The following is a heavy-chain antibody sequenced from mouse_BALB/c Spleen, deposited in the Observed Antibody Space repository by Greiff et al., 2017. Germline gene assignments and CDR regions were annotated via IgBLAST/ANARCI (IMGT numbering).Heavy chain of an antibody. Sequence: EVQLQQSGTVLARPGASVKMSCKASGYTFTSYWMHWVKQRPGQGLEWIGAIYPGNSDTSYNQKFKGKAKLTAVTSTSTAYMELSSLTNEDSAVYYCTRFGYRYDGYYPFDYWGQGTTLTVFS. J-gene: IGHJ2*01. D-gene: IGHD2-3*01. V-gene: IGHV1-5*01. CDR2: IYPGNSDT. CDR3: TRFGYRYDGYYPFDY. CDR1: GYTFTSYW.